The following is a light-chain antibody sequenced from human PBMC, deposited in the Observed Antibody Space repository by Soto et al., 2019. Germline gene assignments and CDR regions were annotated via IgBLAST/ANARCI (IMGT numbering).Light chain of an antibody. V-gene: IGKV1-12*01. CDR1: QDISSW. CDR3: QQANSFPLT. CDR2: AAS. Sequence: DIQMTQSPSSVSASVGDRVTITCRASQDISSWLDWYQQKPGKAPNLLIYAASSLQSGVPSRFSGSGSGTDFTLTISCLQPEDFATYYCQQANSFPLTFGGGTKVEIK. J-gene: IGKJ4*01.